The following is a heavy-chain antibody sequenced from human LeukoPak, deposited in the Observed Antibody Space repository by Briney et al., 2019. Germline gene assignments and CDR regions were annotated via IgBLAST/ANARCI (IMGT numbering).Heavy chain of an antibody. J-gene: IGHJ6*02. CDR1: GGSISSYY. CDR3: ARDNWNYGSSMDV. CDR2: IYYSGST. V-gene: IGHV4-59*01. D-gene: IGHD1-7*01. Sequence: PSETLSLTCTVSGGSISSYYWSWIRQPPGKGLEWIGYIYYSGSTNYNPSLKSRVTISVDTSKNQFSLKLSSVTAADTTVYYCARDNWNYGSSMDVWGQGTTVTVSS.